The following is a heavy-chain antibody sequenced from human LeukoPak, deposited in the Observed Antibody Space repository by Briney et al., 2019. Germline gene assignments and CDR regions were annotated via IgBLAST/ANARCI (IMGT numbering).Heavy chain of an antibody. D-gene: IGHD6-19*01. CDR2: IYYSGST. CDR1: GGSISSSSYY. V-gene: IGHV4-39*07. Sequence: SETLSLTCTVSGGSISSSSYYWGWIRQPPGKGLEWIGSIYYSGSTYYNPSLKSRVTISVDTSKNQFSLKLSSVTAADTAVYYCARVFSGWYDDYWGQGTLVTVSS. CDR3: ARVFSGWYDDY. J-gene: IGHJ4*02.